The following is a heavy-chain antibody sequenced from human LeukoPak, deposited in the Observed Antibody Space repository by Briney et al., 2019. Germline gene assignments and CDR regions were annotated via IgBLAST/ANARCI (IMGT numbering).Heavy chain of an antibody. CDR3: SISAAGFFDF. CDR2: ISYSGTT. D-gene: IGHD6-13*01. V-gene: IGHV4-59*01. J-gene: IGHJ4*02. Sequence: SSETLSLTCTVSGGSISSFYWTWIRQTPGKGLEWIGHISYSGTTNYNPYLKGRVTISIDTSKNQFSLKLSSVTAADTAVYYCSISAAGFFDFWGQGILVTVSS. CDR1: GGSISSFY.